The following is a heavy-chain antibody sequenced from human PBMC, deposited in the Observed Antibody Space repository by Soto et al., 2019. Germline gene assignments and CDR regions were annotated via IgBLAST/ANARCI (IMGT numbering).Heavy chain of an antibody. Sequence: QVQLQQWGAGLLKPSETLSLTCAVYGGSFSGYYWSWIRQPPGKGLEWIGEINHSGSTNYNPSLKSRVTISVDTSKNQFSLKLSSVTAADTALYYCARCRGYSGYVDYYYGMDVWGQGTTVTVSS. J-gene: IGHJ6*02. V-gene: IGHV4-34*01. CDR3: ARCRGYSGYVDYYYGMDV. CDR1: GGSFSGYY. CDR2: INHSGST. D-gene: IGHD5-12*01.